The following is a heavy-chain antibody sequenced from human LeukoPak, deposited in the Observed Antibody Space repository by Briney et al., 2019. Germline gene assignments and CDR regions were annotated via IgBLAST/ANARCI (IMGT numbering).Heavy chain of an antibody. CDR2: ITSSGSAI. V-gene: IGHV3-48*03. CDR1: GFTFSSSE. J-gene: IGHJ4*02. D-gene: IGHD1-14*01. CDR3: ARVMSYIRSPFDY. Sequence: PGGSLRLSCAASGFTFSSSEMNWVRQAPGKGLVWVSYITSSGSAIYYADSVKGRFTISRDNAKNSLFLQMNSLRAEDTAVYYCARVMSYIRSPFDYWGQGTPVTVSS.